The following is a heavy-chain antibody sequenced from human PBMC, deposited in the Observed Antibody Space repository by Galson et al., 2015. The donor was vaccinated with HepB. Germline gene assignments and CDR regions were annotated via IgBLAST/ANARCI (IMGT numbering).Heavy chain of an antibody. J-gene: IGHJ4*02. CDR3: ARRSRNTWDGFDY. V-gene: IGHV5-51*03. CDR2: IYPDDSHT. CDR1: GYSLLSYW. Sequence: QSGAEVKKPGESLKISCTGSGYSLLSYWIGWVRQMPGKGLEWMGIIYPDDSHTTYSPSFKGQVTISADRSTGIAYLQWSSLKASDTAIYYCARRSRNTWDGFDYWGQGTRVTVSS. D-gene: IGHD1-26*01.